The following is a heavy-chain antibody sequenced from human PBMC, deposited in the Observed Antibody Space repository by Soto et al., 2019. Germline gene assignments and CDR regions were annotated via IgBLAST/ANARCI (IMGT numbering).Heavy chain of an antibody. CDR1: GFTFSSYS. CDR3: ARVIREGCSGGSCYPTTESADGMDV. J-gene: IGHJ6*02. CDR2: ISSSSSTI. Sequence: EVQLVESGGGLVQPGGSLRLSCAASGFTFSSYSMNWVRQAPGKGLEWVSYISSSSSTIYYADSVKGRFTISRDNAKNSLYLQMNSLRAEDTAVYYCARVIREGCSGGSCYPTTESADGMDVWGQGTTVTVSS. V-gene: IGHV3-48*01. D-gene: IGHD2-15*01.